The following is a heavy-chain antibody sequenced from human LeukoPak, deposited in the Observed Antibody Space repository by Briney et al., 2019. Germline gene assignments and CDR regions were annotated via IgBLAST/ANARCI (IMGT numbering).Heavy chain of an antibody. CDR3: ARERVDTAMVSLLTYYYYYMDV. J-gene: IGHJ6*03. D-gene: IGHD5-18*01. Sequence: PSETLSLTCTVSGGSISSGSYYWSWIRQPAGKGLEWIGRIYTSGSTYYNPSLKSRVTISVDTSKNQFSLKLSSVTAADTAVYYCARERVDTAMVSLLTYYYYYMDVWGKGTTVTVSS. V-gene: IGHV4-61*02. CDR1: GGSISSGSYY. CDR2: IYTSGST.